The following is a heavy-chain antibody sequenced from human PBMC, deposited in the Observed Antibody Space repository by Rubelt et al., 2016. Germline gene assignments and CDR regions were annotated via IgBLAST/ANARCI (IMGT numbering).Heavy chain of an antibody. CDR3: ARGGGPLFDP. D-gene: IGHD3-16*01. CDR1: GFTFSTHA. V-gene: IGHV3-23*04. CDR2: ISGTGTRT. Sequence: EVELVESGGGLVRPGGSLRLSCAASGFTFSTHAMSWVRQAPGKGLEWVSSISGTGTRTYYADSVKGRFTISRDNSKNTPYLQMKGLGAEDTAVYYCARGGGPLFDPWGQGTLVTVSS. J-gene: IGHJ5*02.